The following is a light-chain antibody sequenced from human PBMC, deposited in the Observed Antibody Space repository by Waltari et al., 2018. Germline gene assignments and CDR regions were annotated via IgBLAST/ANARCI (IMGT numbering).Light chain of an antibody. CDR2: EAT. V-gene: IGLV2-23*01. CDR3: FSYADGRSLV. Sequence: QSALTQPASVSGSPGQSITISCTGSSTDLGSSTLVSWYQHPPDKAPNLLIYEATERPPGISHRCFGSKSGNTASLTISTLQAEDEADYYCFSYADGRSLVFGGGTKLTVL. J-gene: IGLJ2*01. CDR1: STDLGSSTL.